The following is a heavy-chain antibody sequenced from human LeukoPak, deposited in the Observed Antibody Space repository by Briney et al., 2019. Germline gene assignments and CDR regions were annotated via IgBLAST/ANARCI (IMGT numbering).Heavy chain of an antibody. D-gene: IGHD3-10*01. CDR1: GGSISSSSYY. V-gene: IGHV4-39*01. J-gene: IGHJ4*02. Sequence: SETLSLTCTVSGGSISSSSYYWGWIRQPPGKGLEWIGSIYYSGSTYYNPSLKSRVTMSVDTSKNQFSLKLSSVTAADTAVYYCARGRQAYGSGSYRCDYWGQGTLVTVSS. CDR2: IYYSGST. CDR3: ARGRQAYGSGSYRCDY.